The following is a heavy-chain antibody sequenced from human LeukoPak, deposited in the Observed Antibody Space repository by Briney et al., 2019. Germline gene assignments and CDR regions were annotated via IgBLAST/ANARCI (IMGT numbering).Heavy chain of an antibody. V-gene: IGHV1-2*02. CDR1: GYTFTGYY. CDR2: INPNSGAT. J-gene: IGHJ5*02. Sequence: ASVKVSCKASGYTFTGYYIHWVRQAPGQGLKWMAWINPNSGATNYAQKFQGRVSMTRDTSISTAYMALSRLTSDDTAVYFCARGRFGEWDNWFDPWGQGTLVTVSS. CDR3: ARGRFGEWDNWFDP. D-gene: IGHD3-10*01.